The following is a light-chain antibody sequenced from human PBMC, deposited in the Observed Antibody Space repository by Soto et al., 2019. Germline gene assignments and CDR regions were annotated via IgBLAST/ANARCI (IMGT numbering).Light chain of an antibody. CDR1: QSVSSTY. J-gene: IGKJ1*01. V-gene: IGKV3-20*01. CDR2: GAS. CDR3: QLYGSSPPRT. Sequence: EIVLTQSPGTLSLSPGERATLSCRASQSVSSTYLGWYQQKPGPAPLLLIYGASSRATGIPDRFSRSGSGTDFTLTLARLQREDFALYYCQLYGSSPPRTFGQGTKVEIK.